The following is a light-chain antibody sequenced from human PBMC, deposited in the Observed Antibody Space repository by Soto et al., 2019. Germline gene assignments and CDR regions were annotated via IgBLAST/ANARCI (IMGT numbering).Light chain of an antibody. CDR2: KAS. V-gene: IGKV1-5*03. CDR3: QQYDTYPRP. J-gene: IGKJ1*01. CDR1: QSISNW. Sequence: DIQMTQSPSTLSASVGDRVTITCRASQSISNWLAWYQQKPGKAPKLLIFKASTLESGVPSRFSGSGSGTECTRNISSLQPDDFATYHCQQYDTYPRPFGQGTKVDIK.